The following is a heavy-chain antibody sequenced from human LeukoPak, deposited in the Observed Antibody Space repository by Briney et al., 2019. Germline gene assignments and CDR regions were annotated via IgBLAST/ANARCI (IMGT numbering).Heavy chain of an antibody. CDR3: AKDRLDYNSGTHHDS. CDR2: ISGSSATT. V-gene: IGHV3-23*01. CDR1: GFTFSIYA. D-gene: IGHD3-10*01. Sequence: GGSLRLSCAASGFTFSIYAMSWVRQAPGRGLEWLSGISGSSATTNYADSVKGRFIISRDNSKNRVFLQMNSLRVEDTAVYYCAKDRLDYNSGTHHDSWGQGTLVTVSS. J-gene: IGHJ4*02.